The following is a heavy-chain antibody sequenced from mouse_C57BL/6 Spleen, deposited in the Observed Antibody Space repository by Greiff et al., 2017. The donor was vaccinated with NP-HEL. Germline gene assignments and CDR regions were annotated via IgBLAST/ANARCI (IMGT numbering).Heavy chain of an antibody. CDR1: GFTFSSYA. CDR2: ISSGGDYI. V-gene: IGHV5-9-1*02. D-gene: IGHD2-4*01. Sequence: EVKLVESGEGLVKPGGSLKLSCAASGFTFSSYAMSWVRQTPEKRLEWVAYISSGGDYIYYADTVKGRFTISRDNARNTLYLQMSSLKSEDTAMYYCTRDPIYYDYDGYAMDYWGQGTSVTVSS. J-gene: IGHJ4*01. CDR3: TRDPIYYDYDGYAMDY.